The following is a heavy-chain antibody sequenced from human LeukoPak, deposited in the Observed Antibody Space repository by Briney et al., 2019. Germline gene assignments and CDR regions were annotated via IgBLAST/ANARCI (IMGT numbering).Heavy chain of an antibody. D-gene: IGHD1-1*01. CDR2: IRYDGSNK. CDR3: AKDWNPDWNDDDY. CDR1: GFTFSSYG. J-gene: IGHJ4*02. V-gene: IGHV3-30*02. Sequence: PGGSLRLSCAASGFTFSSYGMHWVRRAPGKGLEWVAFIRYDGSNKYYADSVKGRFTISRDNSKNTLYLQMNSLRAEDTAVYYCAKDWNPDWNDDDYWGQGTLVTVSS.